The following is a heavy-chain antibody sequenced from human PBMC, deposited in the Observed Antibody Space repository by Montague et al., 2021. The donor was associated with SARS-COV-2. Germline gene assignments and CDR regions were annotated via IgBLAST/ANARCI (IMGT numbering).Heavy chain of an antibody. J-gene: IGHJ4*02. D-gene: IGHD3-3*01. CDR2: IYHSGST. V-gene: IGHV4-4*02. Sequence: SETLSLTCAVSGGSISSSNWWSWVRQPPGKGLEWIGEIYHSGSTNYNPSLKSRVTISVDTSKNQFSLKLSPVTAADTAVYYCARGSSFVTIFGVVITDPLFDYWGQGTLVTVSS. CDR1: GGSISSSNW. CDR3: ARGSSFVTIFGVVITDPLFDY.